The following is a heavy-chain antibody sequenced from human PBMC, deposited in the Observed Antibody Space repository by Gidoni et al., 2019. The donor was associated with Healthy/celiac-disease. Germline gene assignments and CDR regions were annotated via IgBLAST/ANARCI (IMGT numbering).Heavy chain of an antibody. J-gene: IGHJ3*02. V-gene: IGHV4-61*02. D-gene: IGHD2-15*01. Sequence: QVQLQESGPGLVTPSQTLSLTCTVSGGSISRGSYYWSWIRQPAGKGLEWIGRIYTSGSTNYNPSLKSRVTISVDTSKNQFSLKLSSVTAADTAVYYCARASGGWGDAFDIWGQGTMVTVSS. CDR1: GGSISRGSYY. CDR3: ARASGGWGDAFDI. CDR2: IYTSGST.